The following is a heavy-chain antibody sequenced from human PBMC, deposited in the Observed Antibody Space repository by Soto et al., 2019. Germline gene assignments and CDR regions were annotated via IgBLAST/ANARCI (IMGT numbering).Heavy chain of an antibody. D-gene: IGHD4-17*01. J-gene: IGHJ1*01. CDR2: INPNSGGT. CDR1: GYTFTGYY. CDR3: ARDLATGLEYLQH. Sequence: ASVKVSCKASGYTFTGYYMHWVRQAPGQGLEWMGWINPNSGGTNYAQKFQGRVTMTRDTSISTAYMELSRLRSDDTAVYYCARDLATGLEYLQHWGQGTLVTVSS. V-gene: IGHV1-2*02.